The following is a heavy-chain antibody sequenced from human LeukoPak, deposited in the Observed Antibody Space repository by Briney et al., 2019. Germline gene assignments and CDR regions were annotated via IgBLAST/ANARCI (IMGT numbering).Heavy chain of an antibody. CDR1: GFTVSSNY. V-gene: IGHV3-53*01. D-gene: IGHD3-22*01. CDR2: IYSGGST. CDR3: ARGLNPNYYDSSGPYYFDC. Sequence: GGSLRLSCAASGFTVSSNYMSWVRQAPGQGLEWVSVIYSGGSTYYADSVKGRFTISRDNSKNTLYLQMNSLRAEDTAVYYCARGLNPNYYDSSGPYYFDCWGQGTLVTVSS. J-gene: IGHJ4*02.